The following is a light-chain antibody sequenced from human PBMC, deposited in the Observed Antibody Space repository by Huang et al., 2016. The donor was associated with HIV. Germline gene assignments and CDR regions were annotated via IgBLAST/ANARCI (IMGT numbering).Light chain of an antibody. CDR1: QGIGNS. CDR3: QQYHEWPRT. CDR2: ETF. J-gene: IGKJ2*01. V-gene: IGKV3-15*01. Sequence: ERVLTQSPGTLSVSPGERATLSCRTSQGIGNSLAWYQRKPGQAPRLPIYETFIRASDCPARFSGGEAELDFTLTISGLQSEDSAVYYCQQYHEWPRTFGQGTKVEIK.